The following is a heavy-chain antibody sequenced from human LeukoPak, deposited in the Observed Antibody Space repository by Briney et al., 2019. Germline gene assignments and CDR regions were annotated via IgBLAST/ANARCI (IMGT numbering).Heavy chain of an antibody. CDR2: INPNSGGT. J-gene: IGHJ4*02. D-gene: IGHD3-10*01. V-gene: IGHV1-2*02. CDR1: GYTFTGYY. Sequence: GASVKVSCKASGYTFTGYYMHWVRQAPGQGLEWMGWINPNSGGTNYAQKLQGRVTMTTDTSTSTAYMELRSLRSDDTAVYYCARRYSYYGSGSYSFDYWGQGTLVTVSS. CDR3: ARRYSYYGSGSYSFDY.